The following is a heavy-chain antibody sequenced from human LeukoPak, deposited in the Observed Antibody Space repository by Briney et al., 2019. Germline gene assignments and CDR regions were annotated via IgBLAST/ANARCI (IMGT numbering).Heavy chain of an antibody. D-gene: IGHD3-10*01. CDR1: GGTFSSYA. Sequence: SVKVSCKASGGTFSSYAISWVRQAPGQGLEWMGRIIPILGIANYAQKFQGRVTITADKSTSTAYMALSSLRSEDTAVYYCANTYYYGSGSYYNGYYFDYWGQGTLVTVSS. CDR3: ANTYYYGSGSYYNGYYFDY. V-gene: IGHV1-69*04. CDR2: IIPILGIA. J-gene: IGHJ4*02.